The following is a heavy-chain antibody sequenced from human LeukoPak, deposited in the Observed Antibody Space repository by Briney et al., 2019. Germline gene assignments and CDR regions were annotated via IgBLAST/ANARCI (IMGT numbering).Heavy chain of an antibody. CDR2: IIPILGIA. D-gene: IGHD2-15*01. CDR3: ARVDCSGGSCYSDWYFDL. CDR1: GYTFTSYG. V-gene: IGHV1-69*04. J-gene: IGHJ2*01. Sequence: ASVKVSCKASGYTFTSYGISWVRQAPGQGLEWMGRIIPILGIANYAQKFQGRVTITADKSTSTAYMELSSLRSEDTAVYYCARVDCSGGSCYSDWYFDLWGRGTLVTVSS.